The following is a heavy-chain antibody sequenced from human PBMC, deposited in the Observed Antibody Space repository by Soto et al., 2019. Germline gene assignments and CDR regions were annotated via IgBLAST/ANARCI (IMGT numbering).Heavy chain of an antibody. D-gene: IGHD2-8*01. V-gene: IGHV3-11*04. J-gene: IGHJ4*02. Sequence: PWGSLRLSCAASGFTLSDHYMSWIRQAPGKGLEWISYISDNSSVIYYADAVKGRFTISRDNAKNSLYLQMNSLRDEDTAVYYCARDRDAYCSKGICSGPYFDYWGQGTLVTVSS. CDR1: GFTLSDHY. CDR3: ARDRDAYCSKGICSGPYFDY. CDR2: ISDNSSVI.